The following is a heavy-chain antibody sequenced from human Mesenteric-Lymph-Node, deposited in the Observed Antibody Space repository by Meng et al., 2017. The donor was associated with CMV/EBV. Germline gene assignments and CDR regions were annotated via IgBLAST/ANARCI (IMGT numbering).Heavy chain of an antibody. J-gene: IGHJ4*02. CDR1: GFTFSSYW. Sequence: GSLRLSCAASGFTFSSYWMSWVRQPPGKRLEWIGSVYYSGSAYYNPSLESRVTISVDTSKKQFSLKLTSVTPADTAVYYCARHDHGYGADTIPLSHWGRGTLVTVSS. D-gene: IGHD2-15*01. CDR2: VYYSGSA. CDR3: ARHDHGYGADTIPLSH. V-gene: IGHV4-39*01.